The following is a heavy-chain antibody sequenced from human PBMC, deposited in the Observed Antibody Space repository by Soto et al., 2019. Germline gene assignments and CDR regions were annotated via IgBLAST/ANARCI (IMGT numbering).Heavy chain of an antibody. CDR2: IYYSGST. CDR1: GGSISSYY. CDR3: ARVKATLYRDYYFDY. J-gene: IGHJ4*02. D-gene: IGHD5-12*01. V-gene: IGHV4-59*08. Sequence: SETLSLTCTVSGGSISSYYWSWIRQPPGKGLEWIGYIYYSGSTNYNPSLKSRVTISVDTSKNLFSLRLRSLTAADTAVYFCARVKATLYRDYYFDYWGQGTPVTVSS.